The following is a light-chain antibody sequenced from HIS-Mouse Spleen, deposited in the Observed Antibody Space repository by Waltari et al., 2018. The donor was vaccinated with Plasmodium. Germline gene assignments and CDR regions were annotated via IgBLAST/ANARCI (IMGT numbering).Light chain of an antibody. J-gene: IGKJ1*01. CDR1: QSVSSN. Sequence: EIVMTQSPATLSVSPGERATLPCRASQSVSSNLAWYQQNPGQAPRLLIYGASTRATSIPARFSGSGSGTEFTLTISSLQSEDFAVYYCQQYNNWPAWTFGQGTKVEIK. CDR2: GAS. V-gene: IGKV3-15*01. CDR3: QQYNNWPAWT.